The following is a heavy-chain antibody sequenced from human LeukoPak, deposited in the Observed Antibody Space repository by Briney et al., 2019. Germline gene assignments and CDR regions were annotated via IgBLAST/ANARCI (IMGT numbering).Heavy chain of an antibody. CDR2: IKEDGTE. CDR3: ARDPHPNWESRYYYYYMDV. Sequence: PGGSLRLSCAASGFTFSSYWMTWVRQAPGKGLEWVASIKEDGTEYYVDSVKGRFTVSRDNAKNSLYLQVSSLRAEDSAVYYCARDPHPNWESRYYYYYMDVWGKGTTVTVSS. J-gene: IGHJ6*03. V-gene: IGHV3-7*01. CDR1: GFTFSSYW. D-gene: IGHD1-1*01.